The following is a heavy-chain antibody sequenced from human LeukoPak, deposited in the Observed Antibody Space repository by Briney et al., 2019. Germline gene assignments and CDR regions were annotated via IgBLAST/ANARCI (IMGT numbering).Heavy chain of an antibody. CDR2: IKQDGSEK. Sequence: ETLSLTCAVYGGSFSGYYWGWIRQAPGEGLEWVANIKQDGSEKYYVDSVKGRFTISRDNAKNSLYLQMNSLRAEDTAVYYCARYSFLAAALDYWGQGTLVTVSS. D-gene: IGHD6-13*01. V-gene: IGHV3-7*01. CDR3: ARYSFLAAALDY. CDR1: GGSFSGYY. J-gene: IGHJ4*02.